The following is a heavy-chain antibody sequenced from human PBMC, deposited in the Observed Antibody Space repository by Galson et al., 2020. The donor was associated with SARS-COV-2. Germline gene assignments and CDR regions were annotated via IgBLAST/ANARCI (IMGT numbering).Heavy chain of an antibody. CDR2: ISHDGKIQ. CDR1: GFTFTNYA. D-gene: IGHD2-21*01. CDR3: TRDVSGGDSDI. Sequence: GGSLRLSCAASGFTFTNYAMHWVRQAPGKGLEWLTVISHDGKIQVYADSVKGRFTISRDNSGNMVFLQLVSLRPDDTALYYCTRDVSGGDSDIWGQGTMVTFSS. J-gene: IGHJ3*02. V-gene: IGHV3-30*04.